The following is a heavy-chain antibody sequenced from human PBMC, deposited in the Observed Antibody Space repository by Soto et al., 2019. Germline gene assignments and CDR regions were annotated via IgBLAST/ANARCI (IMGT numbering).Heavy chain of an antibody. Sequence: XTLSLPGTVSSGSVNGFFWAWIRQPAGKGLEWIGRIYSSGSANYNPSLESRVSMSVDTSKNQFSLRLRSLPAADTALYYCARYTSGSVESWGQGTLGPVSS. D-gene: IGHD3-10*01. CDR1: SGSVNGFF. V-gene: IGHV4-4*07. CDR3: ARYTSGSVES. J-gene: IGHJ5*01. CDR2: IYSSGSA.